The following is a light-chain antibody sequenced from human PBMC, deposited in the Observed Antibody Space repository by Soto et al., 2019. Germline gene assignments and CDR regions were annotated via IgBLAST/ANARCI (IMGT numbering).Light chain of an antibody. Sequence: DIVMTHSPATLSLSPVERSTLSCRASQSINSNLAWYQQKPGQAPRLFIFRASSRATGLPARFSASGSGTDFNLTISSLQSEDFAVYYCQQYNNWPRATFGGGTKVDIK. J-gene: IGKJ4*01. V-gene: IGKV3-15*01. CDR1: QSINSN. CDR2: RAS. CDR3: QQYNNWPRAT.